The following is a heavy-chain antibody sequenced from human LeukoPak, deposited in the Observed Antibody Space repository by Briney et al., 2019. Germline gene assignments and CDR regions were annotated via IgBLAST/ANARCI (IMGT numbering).Heavy chain of an antibody. CDR1: GFTFSNYW. CDR3: ARDKAVGPTLLDY. J-gene: IGHJ4*02. D-gene: IGHD1-26*01. CDR2: IKQDGSEK. Sequence: PGGSLRLSCAASGFTFSNYWMTWVRQAPGKGPEWVANIKQDGSEKYYVDSVKGRFSISRDNAKNSLYLQMDSLRVEDTAVYYCARDKAVGPTLLDYWGQGTLVTVSS. V-gene: IGHV3-7*01.